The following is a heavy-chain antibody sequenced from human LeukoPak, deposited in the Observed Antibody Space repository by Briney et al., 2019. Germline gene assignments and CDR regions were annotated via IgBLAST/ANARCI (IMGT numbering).Heavy chain of an antibody. J-gene: IGHJ4*02. CDR3: ARVVYYGSGSSISYYFDY. V-gene: IGHV4-34*01. CDR1: GGSFSDYY. Sequence: SETLSLTCAVYGGSFSDYYWSWIRQPPGKGLEWIGEINHSGSTNYNPSLKSRVTISADTSKNQFSLKLSSVTAADTAVYYCARVVYYGSGSSISYYFDYWGQGTLVTVSS. CDR2: INHSGST. D-gene: IGHD3-10*01.